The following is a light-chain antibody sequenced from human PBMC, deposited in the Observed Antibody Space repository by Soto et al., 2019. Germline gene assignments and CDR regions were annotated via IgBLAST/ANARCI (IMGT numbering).Light chain of an antibody. V-gene: IGKV3-20*01. CDR1: QSVSSIY. CDR2: GAS. CDR3: QQYGSSPLYT. J-gene: IGKJ2*01. Sequence: EIVLTQSPGTLSLSPGERDTLACRASQSVSSIYLAWYQQKPGQAPRLLIYGASSRATGIPDRFSGSGSGTDFTLTISRLEPEDFAVYYCQQYGSSPLYTFGQGTKLEIK.